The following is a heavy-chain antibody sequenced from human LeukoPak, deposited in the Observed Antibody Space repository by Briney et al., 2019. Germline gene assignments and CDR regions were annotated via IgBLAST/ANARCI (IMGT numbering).Heavy chain of an antibody. J-gene: IGHJ2*01. D-gene: IGHD6-13*01. CDR1: GGTFSSYA. CDR3: ASLPQSIAAAGTDWFDL. CDR2: IIPIFGTA. Sequence: SVKVSCKASGGTFSSYAISWVRQAPGQGLEWMGGIIPIFGTANYAQKFQGRVTITTDESTGTAYMELSSLRSEDTAVYYCASLPQSIAAAGTDWFDLWGRGTLVTVSS. V-gene: IGHV1-69*05.